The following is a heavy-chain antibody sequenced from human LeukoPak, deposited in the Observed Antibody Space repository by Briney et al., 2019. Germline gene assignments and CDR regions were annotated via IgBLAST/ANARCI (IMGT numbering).Heavy chain of an antibody. CDR3: AKDARRTFGLSSGLYRGSYYFDY. V-gene: IGHV3-23*01. Sequence: GRSLRLSCAASGFTFSSYAMSWVRQAPGKVLEWVSAISGSGGSTYYADSVKGRFTISRDNSKNTLYLQMNSLRAEDTAVYYCAKDARRTFGLSSGLYRGSYYFDYWGQGTLVTVSS. D-gene: IGHD6-19*01. J-gene: IGHJ4*02. CDR2: ISGSGGST. CDR1: GFTFSSYA.